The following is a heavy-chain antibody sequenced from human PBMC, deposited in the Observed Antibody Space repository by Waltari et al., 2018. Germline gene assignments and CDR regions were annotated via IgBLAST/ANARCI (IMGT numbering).Heavy chain of an antibody. CDR2: IGNSGADT. V-gene: IGHV3-23*01. CDR1: GFTFNSYG. D-gene: IGHD2-21*01. J-gene: IGHJ4*02. Sequence: EVQLLESGGGLVQPGGSLRLSCAASGFTFNSYGRNWVRQSPGKGLEWVSAIGNSGADTYYADSAKGRFTISRDNSKNTLYLQMNSLRVEDTAVYYCAKETGHRGPFDYWGQGTLVTVSS. CDR3: AKETGHRGPFDY.